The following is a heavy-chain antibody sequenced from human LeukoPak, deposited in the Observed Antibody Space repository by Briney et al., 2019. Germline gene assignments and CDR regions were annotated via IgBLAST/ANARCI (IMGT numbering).Heavy chain of an antibody. CDR3: AKSVPGYFGL. Sequence: GGSLRLSCAACGFTFRTYALSWVRQAPGKGLEWVSAISDNGVYIYYADSVKGRFTISRDNFKNTLYLQVNSLRAEDTAVYYCAKSVPGYFGLWGRGTLVTVSS. CDR2: ISDNGVYI. CDR1: GFTFRTYA. J-gene: IGHJ2*01. V-gene: IGHV3-23*01.